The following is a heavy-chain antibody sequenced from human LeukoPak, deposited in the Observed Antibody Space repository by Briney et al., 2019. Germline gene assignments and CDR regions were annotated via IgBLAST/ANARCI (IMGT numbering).Heavy chain of an antibody. CDR3: ARHRIGYPHMDV. J-gene: IGHJ6*03. D-gene: IGHD6-25*01. CDR1: GGSISSSSYY. V-gene: IGHV4-39*01. Sequence: SETLSLTCTVSGGSISSSSYYWGWIRQPPGRGLEWIGSIYYSGSTYYNPSLKSRVTISVDTSKNQFSLKLSSVTAADTAVYYCARHRIGYPHMDVWGKGTTVTVSS. CDR2: IYYSGST.